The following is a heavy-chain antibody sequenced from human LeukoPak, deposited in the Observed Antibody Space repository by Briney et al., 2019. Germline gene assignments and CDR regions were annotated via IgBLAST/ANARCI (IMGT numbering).Heavy chain of an antibody. D-gene: IGHD1-26*01. CDR2: VYYTGST. CDR1: GGSISKYY. V-gene: IGHV4-59*01. J-gene: IGHJ4*02. Sequence: SETLSLTCTVSGGSISKYYWSWIRQPPGKGLEWIGYVYYTGSTNYNPSLKSRVTISVDTSKNQFSLKLSSVTAADTAVYYCARWDGSNYFDYWGQGTLVTVSS. CDR3: ARWDGSNYFDY.